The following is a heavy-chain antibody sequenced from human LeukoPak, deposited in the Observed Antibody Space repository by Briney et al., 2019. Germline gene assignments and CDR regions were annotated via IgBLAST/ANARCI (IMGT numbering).Heavy chain of an antibody. CDR3: ARPFTKNSSGRDFDY. Sequence: PSETLSLTCTVSGGSISSSSYYWGWIRQPPGKGLEWIGSIYYSGSTYYNPSLKSRVTISVDTSKNQFSLRLTSVTAADTAVYCCARPFTKNSSGRDFDYWGQGTLVTVSS. D-gene: IGHD3-22*01. J-gene: IGHJ4*02. V-gene: IGHV4-39*01. CDR2: IYYSGST. CDR1: GGSISSSSYY.